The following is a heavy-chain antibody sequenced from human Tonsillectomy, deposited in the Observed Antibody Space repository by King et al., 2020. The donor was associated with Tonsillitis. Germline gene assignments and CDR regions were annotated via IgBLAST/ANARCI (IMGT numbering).Heavy chain of an antibody. D-gene: IGHD3-10*01. CDR1: GFTFSSYA. Sequence: VQLVESGGGLVQPGGSLRLSCTASGFTFSSYAMTWVRQAPGKGLEWVSAISASSGSTYYADSVKGRFTISRDNSKSTLFLQMDTLRAEDTAIYYCANDHEEVPSTMAGNWGQGTLVTVSS. CDR2: ISASSGST. V-gene: IGHV3-23*04. J-gene: IGHJ4*02. CDR3: ANDHEEVPSTMAGN.